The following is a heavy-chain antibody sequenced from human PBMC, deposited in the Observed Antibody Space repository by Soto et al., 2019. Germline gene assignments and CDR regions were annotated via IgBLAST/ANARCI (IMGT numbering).Heavy chain of an antibody. Sequence: PGGSLRLSCAASGFTFSSYWMHWVRQAPGKGLVWVSRINSDGSSTSYADSVKGRFTVSRDNAKNTLYLQMNSLRAEDTAVYYCAREVEWELLGPNFDYWGQGTLVTVSS. V-gene: IGHV3-74*01. CDR2: INSDGSST. D-gene: IGHD1-26*01. CDR3: AREVEWELLGPNFDY. CDR1: GFTFSSYW. J-gene: IGHJ4*02.